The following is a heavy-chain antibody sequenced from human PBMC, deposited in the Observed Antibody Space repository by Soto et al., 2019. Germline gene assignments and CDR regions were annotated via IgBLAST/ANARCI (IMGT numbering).Heavy chain of an antibody. CDR2: IIPMFDTP. V-gene: IGHV1-69*13. CDR1: GYTFTSYA. Sequence: SVKVSCKASGYTFTSYAMHWVRQAPGQGLEWMGGIIPMFDTPIYAQKFQDRVTITADESTSTAYMQLSSLRSGDTAVYYCARSGGLDRDFNYWGQGALVTVSS. D-gene: IGHD2-15*01. J-gene: IGHJ4*02. CDR3: ARSGGLDRDFNY.